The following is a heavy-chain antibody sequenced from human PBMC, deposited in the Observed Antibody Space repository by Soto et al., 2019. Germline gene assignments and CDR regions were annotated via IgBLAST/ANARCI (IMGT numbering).Heavy chain of an antibody. Sequence: GGSLRLSRAASGFTFSSYAMSWVRQAPGKGLEWVSAISGSGGSTYYADSVKGRFTISRDNSKNTLYLQMNSLRAEDTAVYYCAKDPSQVGYCSGGSCYPLFDYWGQGTLVTVSS. J-gene: IGHJ4*02. D-gene: IGHD2-15*01. V-gene: IGHV3-23*01. CDR1: GFTFSSYA. CDR3: AKDPSQVGYCSGGSCYPLFDY. CDR2: ISGSGGST.